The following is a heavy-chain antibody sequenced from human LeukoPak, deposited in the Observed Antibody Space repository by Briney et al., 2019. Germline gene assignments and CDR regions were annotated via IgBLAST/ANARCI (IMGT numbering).Heavy chain of an antibody. CDR1: GFTFRSYG. CDR2: ISGSGRTT. J-gene: IGHJ4*02. CDR3: AKVRDTYNILTGYYKASYYFDY. D-gene: IGHD3-9*01. Sequence: GGTLRLTCAASGFTFRSYGVSWVRQAPGKGLEWVSAISGSGRTTHYAEALKGRFTTSRDNSKNTLYLQMNSLRAEDTAVYYCAKVRDTYNILTGYYKASYYFDYWGQGTLVTVSS. V-gene: IGHV3-23*01.